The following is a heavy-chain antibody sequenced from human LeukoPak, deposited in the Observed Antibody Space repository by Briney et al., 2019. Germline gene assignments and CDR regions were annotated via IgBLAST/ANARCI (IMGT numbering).Heavy chain of an antibody. J-gene: IGHJ6*02. CDR1: GFTFDDYT. CDR2: ISWDGGST. V-gene: IGHV3-43*01. D-gene: IGHD6-13*01. Sequence: GGSLRLSCAASGFTFDDYTMHWVRQAPGKGLEWVSLISWDGGSTYYADSVKGRFTISRDNSKNSLYLQMNSLRTEDTALYYCAKARAAGPYYYYHGMDVWGQGTTVTVSS. CDR3: AKARAAGPYYYYHGMDV.